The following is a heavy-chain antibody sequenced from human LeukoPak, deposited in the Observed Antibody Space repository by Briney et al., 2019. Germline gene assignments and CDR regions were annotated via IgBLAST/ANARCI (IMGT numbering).Heavy chain of an antibody. CDR1: GYTFTIYD. V-gene: IGHV1-18*01. J-gene: IGHJ4*02. CDR3: ARDLLSGGYRFDS. CDR2: ISAYNSNT. Sequence: ASVNVSCKASGYTFTIYDISLVRQAPGQGLELMGWISAYNSNTNYAQEYQGRVTMTTDTSTSTAYMELRKLRSDDTAFYYCARDLLSGGYRFDSWGQGTLVTVSS. D-gene: IGHD1-26*01.